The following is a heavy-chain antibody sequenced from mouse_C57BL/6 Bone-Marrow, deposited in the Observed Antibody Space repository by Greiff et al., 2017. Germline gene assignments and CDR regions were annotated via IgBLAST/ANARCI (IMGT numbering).Heavy chain of an antibody. J-gene: IGHJ4*01. CDR3: ARYGDSYAMDY. CDR2: INPGSGGT. Sequence: QVQLQQSGAELVRPGTSVKVSCKASGYAFTNYLIEWVKQRPGQGLEWIGVINPGSGGTNYNEKFKGKATLTADKSSSTAYMQLSSLTSEDSAVYFCARYGDSYAMDYWGQGTSVTVSS. V-gene: IGHV1-54*01. D-gene: IGHD1-1*02. CDR1: GYAFTNYL.